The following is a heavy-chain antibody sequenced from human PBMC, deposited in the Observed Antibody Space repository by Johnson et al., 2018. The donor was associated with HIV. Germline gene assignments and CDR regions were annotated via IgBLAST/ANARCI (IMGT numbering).Heavy chain of an antibody. J-gene: IGHJ3*02. CDR3: ARGGGWKGSFDI. D-gene: IGHD1-1*01. CDR2: ISGSGDTI. Sequence: QVQLVESGGGLVKPEGSLRLSCAASGFTFSDHYMSWIRQAPEKGLEWVSYISGSGDTIYYADSVKGRFTISRDSAKNSLYLQMNSLRDEDTAVYFCARGGGWKGSFDIWGQGTMVTVS. V-gene: IGHV3-11*04. CDR1: GFTFSDHY.